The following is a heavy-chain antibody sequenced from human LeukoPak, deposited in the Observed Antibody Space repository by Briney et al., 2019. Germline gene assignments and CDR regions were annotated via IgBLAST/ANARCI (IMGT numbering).Heavy chain of an antibody. CDR3: ARDRAPPTSWYFDL. J-gene: IGHJ2*01. V-gene: IGHV3-53*01. CDR2: IYSGGTT. Sequence: PGGSLRLSCAASGFTVSSNYISWVRQAPGKGLEWVSVIYSGGTTYYADSVKGRFTTSRDTSKNTLYLQMNSLRAEDTAVYYCARDRAPPTSWYFDLWGRGTLVTVSS. D-gene: IGHD3-10*01. CDR1: GFTVSSNY.